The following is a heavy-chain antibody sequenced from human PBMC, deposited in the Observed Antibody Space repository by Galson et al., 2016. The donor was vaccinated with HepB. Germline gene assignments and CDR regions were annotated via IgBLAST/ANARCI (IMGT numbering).Heavy chain of an antibody. CDR2: ISYDGRNK. V-gene: IGHV3-30*04. CDR3: ARDVSAITRYGMDV. D-gene: IGHD5-24*01. CDR1: GFTSSNFA. J-gene: IGHJ6*02. Sequence: SLRLSCAASGFTSSNFALYWVRQAPGKGLEWVAMISYDGRNKYYADSVKGRFTISRDNSKNTLYLQMNSLRAEDTALYHCARDVSAITRYGMDVWGQGTTVTVSS.